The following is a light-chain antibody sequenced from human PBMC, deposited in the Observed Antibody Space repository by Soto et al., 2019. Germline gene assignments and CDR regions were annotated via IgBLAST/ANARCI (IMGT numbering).Light chain of an antibody. CDR1: ENIGTY. Sequence: DIEMTQSPSSLSASIGDRVTITCRASENIGTYLNWFQQKPGKAPKLLIYATSNLHSGVPSRFSGSGSGTDFSLIITDLQPDDFATYFCQESYSVPLFTFGPGTKVYVK. CDR2: ATS. V-gene: IGKV1-39*01. CDR3: QESYSVPLFT. J-gene: IGKJ3*01.